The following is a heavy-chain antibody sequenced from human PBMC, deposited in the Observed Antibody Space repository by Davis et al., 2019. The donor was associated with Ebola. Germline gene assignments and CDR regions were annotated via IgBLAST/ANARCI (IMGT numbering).Heavy chain of an antibody. Sequence: SETLSLTCTVSGGSISSYYWSWIRQPPGKGLEWIGYIYYSGSTNYNPSLKSRVTISVDTSKNQFSLKLSSVTAADTAVYYCARGDYEGYFDYWGQGTLVTVSS. D-gene: IGHD4-17*01. V-gene: IGHV4-59*12. CDR1: GGSISSYY. J-gene: IGHJ4*02. CDR2: IYYSGST. CDR3: ARGDYEGYFDY.